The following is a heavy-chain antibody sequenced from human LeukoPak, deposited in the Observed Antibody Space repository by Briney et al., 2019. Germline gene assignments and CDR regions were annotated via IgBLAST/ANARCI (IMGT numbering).Heavy chain of an antibody. J-gene: IGHJ4*02. CDR3: ARHVQYDSSGPDY. Sequence: KTSETLSLTCTVSGGSISSYYWSWIRQPPGKGLEWMGIIYPGDSETRYSPSFQGQVTISADKSIRTAYLQWSSLKASDTAMYYCARHVQYDSSGPDYWGQGTLVTVSS. V-gene: IGHV5-51*01. D-gene: IGHD3-22*01. CDR1: GGSISSYY. CDR2: IYPGDSET.